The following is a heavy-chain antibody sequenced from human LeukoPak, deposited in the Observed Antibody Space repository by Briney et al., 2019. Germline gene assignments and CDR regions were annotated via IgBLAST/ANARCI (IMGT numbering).Heavy chain of an antibody. CDR1: GFTVSTNY. V-gene: IGHV3-66*01. J-gene: IGHJ4*02. CDR3: ANGDNDGFGGY. Sequence: PGGSLRLSCAASGFTVSTNYMSWVRQAPGKGLEWVSVIYRGGGTFYADSVKGRFTISRDISKNTVYLQMNSLRDEDTAVYYCANGDNDGFGGYWGQGTLVTVYS. CDR2: IYRGGGT. D-gene: IGHD3-16*01.